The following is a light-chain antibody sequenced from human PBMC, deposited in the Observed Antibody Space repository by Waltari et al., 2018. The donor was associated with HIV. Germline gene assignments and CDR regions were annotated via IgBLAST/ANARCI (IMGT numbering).Light chain of an antibody. CDR3: ASYVDHDAVL. CDR1: SNNVGPYDY. CDR2: EVT. V-gene: IGLV2-8*01. J-gene: IGLJ3*02. Sequence: QSALTQPPSASGSPGQSITISCTGTSNNVGPYDYVSWYQQHPGRAPKLLIYEVTNRPSGVPDRFSGSKSGNTASLTVSGLQAEDDGHYYCASYVDHDAVLFGGGTKLTVL.